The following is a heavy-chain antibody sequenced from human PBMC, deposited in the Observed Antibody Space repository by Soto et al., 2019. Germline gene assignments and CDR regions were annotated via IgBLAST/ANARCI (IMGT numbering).Heavy chain of an antibody. CDR1: GFTFSSYA. Sequence: PGGSLRLSCAASGFTFSSYAMHWVRQAPGKGLEWVAVISYDGSNKYYADSVKGRFTISRDNSKNTLYLQMNSLRAEDTAVYYCARDRRDYDFWSGYQPYYYYGMDVWGQGTTVTVSS. J-gene: IGHJ6*02. V-gene: IGHV3-30-3*01. CDR3: ARDRRDYDFWSGYQPYYYYGMDV. D-gene: IGHD3-3*01. CDR2: ISYDGSNK.